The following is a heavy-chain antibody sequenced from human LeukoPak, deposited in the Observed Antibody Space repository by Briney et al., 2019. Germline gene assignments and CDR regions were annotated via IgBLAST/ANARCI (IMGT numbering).Heavy chain of an antibody. V-gene: IGHV3-11*01. CDR3: ASGIAVYAFDI. D-gene: IGHD6-19*01. Sequence: GGSLRLSCAASGFTLSDYSMSWLRQAPEKGLEWVSHISSSGTTIYYADSVKGRFTISRDNAKNSLYLQMNSLRAEDAAVYYCASGIAVYAFDIWGQGTMVTVSS. CDR1: GFTLSDYS. CDR2: ISSSGTTI. J-gene: IGHJ3*02.